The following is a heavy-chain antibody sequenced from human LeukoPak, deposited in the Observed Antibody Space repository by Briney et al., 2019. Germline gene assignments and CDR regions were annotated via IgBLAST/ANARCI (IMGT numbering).Heavy chain of an antibody. CDR3: AGGGREQWLPYDAFDI. Sequence: ASVKVSCKASGYTFTSYYMHWVRQAPGQGLEWMGIINPSGGSTSYAQKFQGRVTMTRDMSTSTVYMELSSLRSEDTAVYYCAGGGREQWLPYDAFDIWGQGTMVTVSS. D-gene: IGHD6-19*01. CDR2: INPSGGST. J-gene: IGHJ3*02. V-gene: IGHV1-46*01. CDR1: GYTFTSYY.